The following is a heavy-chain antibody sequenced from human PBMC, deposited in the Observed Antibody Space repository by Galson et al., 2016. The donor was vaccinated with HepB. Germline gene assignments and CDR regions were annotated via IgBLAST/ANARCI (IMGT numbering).Heavy chain of an antibody. D-gene: IGHD3-22*01. V-gene: IGHV3-23*01. CDR2: ISGSGGGT. CDR1: GFTFSSYA. CDR3: AKGDYYDSSDLDY. J-gene: IGHJ4*02. Sequence: SLRLSCAASGFTFSSYAMSWVRQAPGKGLEWVSDISGSGGGTYYADSVKGRFTISRDNSKNTLYLQMNSLRAEDTAVYYCAKGDYYDSSDLDYWGQGTLVTVSS.